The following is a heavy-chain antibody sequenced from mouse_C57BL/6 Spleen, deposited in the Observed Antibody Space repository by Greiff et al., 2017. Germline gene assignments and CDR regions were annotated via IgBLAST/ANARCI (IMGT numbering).Heavy chain of an antibody. D-gene: IGHD1-2*01. V-gene: IGHV1-26*01. CDR1: GYTFTDYY. J-gene: IGHJ2*01. Sequence: EVQLQQSGAELVKPGASVKISCKASGYTFTDYYMTWVKQSHGKSLEWIGDINPNNGGTSYNQKVKGKATLTVDKSSSTAYIELRSLTSEDSAVYYCARFFYGLDYWGQGTTLTVSS. CDR2: INPNNGGT. CDR3: ARFFYGLDY.